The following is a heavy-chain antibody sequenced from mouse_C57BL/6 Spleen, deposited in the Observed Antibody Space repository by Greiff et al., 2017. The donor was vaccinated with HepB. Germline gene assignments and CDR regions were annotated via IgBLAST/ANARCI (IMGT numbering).Heavy chain of an antibody. J-gene: IGHJ3*01. CDR2: IHPNSGST. V-gene: IGHV1-64*01. Sequence: QVQLQQPGAELVKPGASVKLSCKASGYTFTSYWMHWVKQRPGQGLEWIGMIHPNSGSTNYNEKFKSKATLTVDKSSSTAYMQLSSLTSEDSAVYYGAGYGYDPAWFAYWGQGTLVTVSA. CDR1: GYTFTSYW. D-gene: IGHD2-2*01. CDR3: AGYGYDPAWFAY.